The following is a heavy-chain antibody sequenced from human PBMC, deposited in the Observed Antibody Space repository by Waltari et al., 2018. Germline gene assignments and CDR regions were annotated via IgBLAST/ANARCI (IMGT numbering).Heavy chain of an antibody. CDR1: GGSISSSSYY. CDR2: IYYSGST. J-gene: IGHJ4*02. Sequence: QVQLQESGPGLVKPSETLSLTCTVSGGSISSSSYYWGWIRQPPGKGLEWIGSIYYSGSTYYNPSLKSRVTISVDTSKNQFSLKLSSVTAADTAVYYCARVGDYEMVFDYWGQGTLVTVSS. D-gene: IGHD4-17*01. CDR3: ARVGDYEMVFDY. V-gene: IGHV4-39*07.